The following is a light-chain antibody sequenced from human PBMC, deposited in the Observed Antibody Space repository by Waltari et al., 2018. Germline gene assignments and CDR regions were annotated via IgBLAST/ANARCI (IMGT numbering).Light chain of an antibody. V-gene: IGKV3-11*01. CDR1: QSVSRY. CDR3: QQERT. Sequence: EIVLTQSPATLSLSPGERATLSCRASQSVSRYLAWYQQKPGQAPRLLIYDASNRATGIPARFSGSGSGTDFTLTISSLEPEDFAVYYCQQERTFGQGTKVEIK. J-gene: IGKJ1*01. CDR2: DAS.